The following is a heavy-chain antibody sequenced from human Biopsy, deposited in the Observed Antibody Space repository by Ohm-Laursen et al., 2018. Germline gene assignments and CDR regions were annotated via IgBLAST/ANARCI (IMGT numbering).Heavy chain of an antibody. CDR2: MWSDGINK. D-gene: IGHD3-9*01. CDR1: GFAFSYYG. Sequence: SLRLSCSAFGFAFSYYGLHWVRQAPGKGLQWVAVMWSDGINKNYADSVKGRFTVSRDNSNNVLYLQMSSLRDEDSAVYYCARDDDTTGHYMILNHWGQGTLVAVSS. J-gene: IGHJ5*02. V-gene: IGHV3-33*01. CDR3: ARDDDTTGHYMILNH.